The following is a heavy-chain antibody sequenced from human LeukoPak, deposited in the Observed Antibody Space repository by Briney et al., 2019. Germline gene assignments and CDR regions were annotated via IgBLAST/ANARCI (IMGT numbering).Heavy chain of an antibody. CDR1: GFTFSSYW. Sequence: GGSLRLSCAASGFTFSSYWMSWVRQAPGKGLEWVANIKQDGSEKYYVDSVKGRFTISRDNAKNSLYLQMNSLRAEDTAVYYCARSYYDSSGWLDYWGQGTLVTVSS. J-gene: IGHJ4*02. V-gene: IGHV3-7*01. CDR3: ARSYYDSSGWLDY. CDR2: IKQDGSEK. D-gene: IGHD3-22*01.